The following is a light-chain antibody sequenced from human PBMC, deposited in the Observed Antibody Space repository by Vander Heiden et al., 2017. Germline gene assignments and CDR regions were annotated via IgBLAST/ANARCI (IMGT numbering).Light chain of an antibody. V-gene: IGKV1-39*01. CDR1: QSISSY. CDR3: QQSYSTVWT. Sequence: DIQMTQSPSSLSASVGDRVTITCRARQSISSYLNWYQQKPGKAPKLLIYAASSLQSGVPSRFSGSGSGTDFTLTISSLQPEDFATYYCQQSYSTVWTFGQGTKVEIK. CDR2: AAS. J-gene: IGKJ1*01.